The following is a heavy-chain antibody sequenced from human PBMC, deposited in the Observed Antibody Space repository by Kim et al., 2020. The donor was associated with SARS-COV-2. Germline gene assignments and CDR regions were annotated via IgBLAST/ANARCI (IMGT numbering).Heavy chain of an antibody. CDR1: GFTFSSYA. CDR2: ISGSGGST. Sequence: GGSLRLSCAASGFTFSSYAMSWVRQAPGKGLEWVSAISGSGGSTYYADSVKGRFTISRDNSKNTLYLQMNSRRAEDTSVYYCAKVGKKHVDIVATTTYYFDYWGHGTLVTVSS. CDR3: AKVGKKHVDIVATTTYYFDY. D-gene: IGHD5-12*01. V-gene: IGHV3-23*01. J-gene: IGHJ4*01.